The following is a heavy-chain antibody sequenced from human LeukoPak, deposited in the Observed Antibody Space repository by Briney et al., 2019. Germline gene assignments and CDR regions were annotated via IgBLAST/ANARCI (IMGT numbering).Heavy chain of an antibody. CDR1: GFTFTRDC. CDR3: ATKEPSTSGWSY. CDR2: IKEDGSEK. D-gene: IGHD6-19*01. V-gene: IGHV3-7*01. J-gene: IGHJ4*02. Sequence: GGSLRLSCAASGFTFTRDCTAWVRQAPGEGLEWVANIKEDGSEKNYVDSVKGRFTISRDNAVNSVYLQMNGLRAEDTGVYYCATKEPSTSGWSYWGQGTLVTVSS.